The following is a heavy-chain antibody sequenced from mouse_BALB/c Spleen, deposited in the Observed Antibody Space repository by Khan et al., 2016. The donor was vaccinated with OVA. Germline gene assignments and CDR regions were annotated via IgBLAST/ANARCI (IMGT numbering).Heavy chain of an antibody. CDR3: ARQPYYHYNIMDY. J-gene: IGHJ4*01. Sequence: QVQLQQSGPGLVAPSQSLSIACTISGFSLTNYGVHWVRQPPGKGLEWLVVIWNDGNTAYNSALKSRLTSSKDNSKSQVFLKMNSLQTDDTAMYCCARQPYYHYNIMDYWGQGTSVTVSS. CDR2: IWNDGNT. V-gene: IGHV2-6-1*01. D-gene: IGHD2-10*01. CDR1: GFSLTNYG.